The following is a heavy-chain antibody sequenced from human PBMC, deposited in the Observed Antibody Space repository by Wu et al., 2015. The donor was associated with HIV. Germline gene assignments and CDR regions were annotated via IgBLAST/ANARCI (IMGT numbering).Heavy chain of an antibody. Sequence: QVRLVQSGAEVKKPGASVMVSCRSFGYSFTSYYLHWVRQAPGQGLEWMGRLTPNTGATDFAQKFQGRVTITADVSTNTAYMVVSSLRSDDTAVYYCAGGGGRTAMDPFDFWGQGTLVTVSS. V-gene: IGHV1-2*02. J-gene: IGHJ4*02. D-gene: IGHD5-18*01. CDR1: GYSFTSYY. CDR2: LTPNTGAT. CDR3: AGGGGRTAMDPFDF.